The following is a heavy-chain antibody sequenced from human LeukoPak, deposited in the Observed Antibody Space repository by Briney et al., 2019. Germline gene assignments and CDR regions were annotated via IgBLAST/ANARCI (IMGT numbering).Heavy chain of an antibody. J-gene: IGHJ3*02. CDR2: IVVGSGNT. V-gene: IGHV1-58*01. CDR3: AALDHSGGAFDI. CDR1: GFTFTTSA. Sequence: SVTVSCKASGFTFTTSAVQWVRQARGRRLEWIGWIVVGSGNTNYAQKFQERVTITRDMSTSTVYMELSSLRSEDTAVYYCAALDHSGGAFDIWGQGTMVTVS. D-gene: IGHD2-15*01.